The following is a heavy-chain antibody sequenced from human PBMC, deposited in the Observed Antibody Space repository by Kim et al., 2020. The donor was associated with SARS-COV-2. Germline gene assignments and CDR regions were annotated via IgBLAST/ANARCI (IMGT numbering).Heavy chain of an antibody. CDR3: AKDSPKGTTYILGYFDY. D-gene: IGHD4-17*01. CDR1: GFTFSSYA. Sequence: GGSLRLPCAASGFTFSSYAMSWVRQAPGKGLEWVSAISGSGGSTYYADSVKGRFTIFRDNSKNTLYLQMNSLRAEDTAIYFCAKDSPKGTTYILGYFDYWGQGTLVTVSS. CDR2: ISGSGGST. J-gene: IGHJ4*02. V-gene: IGHV3-23*01.